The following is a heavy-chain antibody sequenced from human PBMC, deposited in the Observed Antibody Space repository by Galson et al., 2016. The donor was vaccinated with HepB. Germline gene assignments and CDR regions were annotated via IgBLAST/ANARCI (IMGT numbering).Heavy chain of an antibody. Sequence: SLRLSCAASGFTFSNYAMNWVRQAPGKGLEWVSAVCAIDTNTHYADSVKGRFTISRDNSKNTLYLQMNSLRAEDTALYYCARGESASCYSSMNYWGQGIRVTVSS. V-gene: IGHV3-23*01. J-gene: IGHJ4*02. CDR2: VCAIDTNT. CDR1: GFTFSNYA. CDR3: ARGESASCYSSMNY. D-gene: IGHD2-15*01.